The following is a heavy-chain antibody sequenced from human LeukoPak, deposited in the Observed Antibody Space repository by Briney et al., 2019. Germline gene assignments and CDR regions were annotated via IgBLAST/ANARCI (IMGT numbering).Heavy chain of an antibody. J-gene: IGHJ4*02. Sequence: GGSLRLSCAASGFTFSSYGMHWVRQAPGKGLEWVALIWYDGSNKYYADSVKGRFTVSRDNSKNTLYLQMNSLRAEDTAVYYCARASSWYDYWGQGTLVTVSS. D-gene: IGHD6-13*01. CDR1: GFTFSSYG. CDR3: ARASSWYDY. CDR2: IWYDGSNK. V-gene: IGHV3-33*08.